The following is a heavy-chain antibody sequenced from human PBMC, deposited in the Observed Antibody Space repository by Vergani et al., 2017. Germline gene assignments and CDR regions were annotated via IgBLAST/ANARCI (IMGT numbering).Heavy chain of an antibody. Sequence: EVQLVESGGGLVQPGGSLRLSCAASGFTFSSYDMHWVRQATGKGLEWVSAIGTAGDPYYPGAVKGRFTISRENVKNSLYLQMNSLRAGDTAVYYCARGHSTMVRGVIITSGGMDFWGQGTTVTVAS. CDR3: ARGHSTMVRGVIITSGGMDF. V-gene: IGHV3-13*05. CDR2: IGTAGDP. J-gene: IGHJ6*02. D-gene: IGHD3-10*01. CDR1: GFTFSSYD.